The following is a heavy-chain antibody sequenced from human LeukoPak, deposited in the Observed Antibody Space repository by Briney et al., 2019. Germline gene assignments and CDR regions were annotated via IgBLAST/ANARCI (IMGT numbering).Heavy chain of an antibody. Sequence: GGSLRLSCAASGFSFSIYAMSWDRQAPGKGLEWVSAISGSGGTTYYADSVKGRFTVSRDNSMSTLYLQMNSLRAEATAVYYCARGQGGVMITFGGVIVFDYWGQGTLVPVSS. CDR3: ARGQGGVMITFGGVIVFDY. D-gene: IGHD3-16*02. CDR1: GFSFSIYA. J-gene: IGHJ4*02. V-gene: IGHV3-23*01. CDR2: ISGSGGTT.